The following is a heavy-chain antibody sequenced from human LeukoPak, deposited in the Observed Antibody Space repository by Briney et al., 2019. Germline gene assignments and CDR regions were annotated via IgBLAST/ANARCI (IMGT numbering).Heavy chain of an antibody. CDR3: ARDTSSMAARFFDN. CDR1: GFPVSTNY. V-gene: IGHV3-53*01. J-gene: IGHJ4*02. CDR2: IYSGGST. Sequence: PGGSLRLSCVASGFPVSTNYMSWVRQAPGKGLEWVSVIYSGGSTYYADSVKGRFTISRDNSKNTLYLQMNSLRAEDTAGYYCARDTSSMAARFFDNWGQGTLVTVSS. D-gene: IGHD5-24*01.